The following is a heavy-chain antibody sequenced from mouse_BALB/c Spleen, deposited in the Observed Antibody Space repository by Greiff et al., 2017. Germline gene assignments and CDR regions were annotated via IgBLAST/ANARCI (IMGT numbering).Heavy chain of an antibody. CDR3: ARDYYCSSFTYYYAMDY. CDR1: GFPLTSYG. J-gene: IGHJ4*01. D-gene: IGHD1-1*01. V-gene: IGHV2-2*02. Sequence: QVQLKQSGPGLVQPSQSLSITCTVSGFPLTSYGVHWVRQSPGKGLEWLGAIWSGGSTDYNAAFISRLSISKDNSKSQVFFKMNSLQANDTAIYYCARDYYCSSFTYYYAMDYWGQGTSVTVSS. CDR2: IWSGGST.